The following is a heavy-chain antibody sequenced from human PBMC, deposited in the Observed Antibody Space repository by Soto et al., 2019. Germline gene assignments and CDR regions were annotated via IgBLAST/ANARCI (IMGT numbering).Heavy chain of an antibody. V-gene: IGHV3-23*01. Sequence: EVQLLESGRGLVQPGGSLSLSCAASAFTFNNYAMSWVRQAPGKGLEWVSGIGGSGRTTYYADSVKGRFTISRDNSNNTLFLQMNSLRAEDTAVYYCAKSRYSDSRGDFYDYWGQGTLVTVSS. CDR2: IGGSGRTT. J-gene: IGHJ4*02. CDR3: AKSRYSDSRGDFYDY. CDR1: AFTFNNYA. D-gene: IGHD3-22*01.